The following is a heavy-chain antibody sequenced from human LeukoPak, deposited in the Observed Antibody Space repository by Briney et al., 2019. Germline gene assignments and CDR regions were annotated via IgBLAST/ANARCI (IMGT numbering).Heavy chain of an antibody. CDR1: GFTFSSYA. V-gene: IGHV3-30-3*01. Sequence: GGSLRLSCAASGFTFSSYAMHWVRQAPGKGLEWVAVISYDGSNKYYADSVKGRFTISRDNSKNTLYLQMNSLRAEDTAVYYCARVGGDIVVVPAAILSALLKHYFDYWGQGTLVTVSS. J-gene: IGHJ4*02. D-gene: IGHD2-2*02. CDR3: ARVGGDIVVVPAAILSALLKHYFDY. CDR2: ISYDGSNK.